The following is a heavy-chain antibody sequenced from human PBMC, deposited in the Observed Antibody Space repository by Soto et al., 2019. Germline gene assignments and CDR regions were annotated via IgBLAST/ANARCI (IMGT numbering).Heavy chain of an antibody. J-gene: IGHJ4*02. CDR1: GGSFSGYY. CDR2: INHSGST. CDR3: ARPHYYGSGSYGY. V-gene: IGHV4-34*01. D-gene: IGHD3-10*01. Sequence: SETLSLTCAFYGGSFSGYYWSWIRQPLGKGLEWIGEINHSGSTNYNPSLKSRVTISVDTSKNQFSLKLSSVTAADTAVYYCARPHYYGSGSYGYWGQGTLVTVSS.